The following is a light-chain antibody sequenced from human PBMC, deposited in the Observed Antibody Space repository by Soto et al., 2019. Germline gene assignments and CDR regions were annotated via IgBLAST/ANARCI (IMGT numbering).Light chain of an antibody. Sequence: EIFLTQSPATPSSFPGDRVTPSCRASQALNTRLAWYQHKPGQAPRLLIYLTSNRAAGVPSRFSAWGSETDFTLAISDVQPEDFAVYYCHQRQSWPRTFGQGTKVDIK. CDR2: LTS. CDR3: HQRQSWPRT. J-gene: IGKJ1*01. CDR1: QALNTR. V-gene: IGKV3-11*01.